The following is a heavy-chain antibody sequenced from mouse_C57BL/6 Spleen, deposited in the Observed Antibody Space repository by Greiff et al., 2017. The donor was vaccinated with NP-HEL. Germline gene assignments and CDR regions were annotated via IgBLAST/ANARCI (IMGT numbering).Heavy chain of an antibody. V-gene: IGHV1-80*01. Sequence: LQESGASVKISCKASGYAFSSYWMNWVKQRPGKGLEWIGQIYPGDGDTNYNGKFKGKATLTADKSSSTAYMQLSSLTSEDSAVYFCARSYGKKGDYWGQGTTLTVSS. J-gene: IGHJ2*01. CDR3: ARSYGKKGDY. CDR2: IYPGDGDT. D-gene: IGHD2-1*01. CDR1: GYAFSSYW.